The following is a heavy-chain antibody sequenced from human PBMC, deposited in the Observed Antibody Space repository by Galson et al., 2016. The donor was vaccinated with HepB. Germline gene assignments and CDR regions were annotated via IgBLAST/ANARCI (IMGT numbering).Heavy chain of an antibody. Sequence: TLSLTCTVSGDSLRSAGTYWSWIRQHPSKGLEWLGYIYYTGGTHYNPSLQIRVTVSRDTSKNQFSLRLHSVTVPDTAVYYCAREACTETTCFIDFWGQGILVTVSS. D-gene: IGHD2-8*02. CDR1: GDSLRSAGTY. V-gene: IGHV4-31*03. CDR2: IYYTGGT. J-gene: IGHJ4*02. CDR3: AREACTETTCFIDF.